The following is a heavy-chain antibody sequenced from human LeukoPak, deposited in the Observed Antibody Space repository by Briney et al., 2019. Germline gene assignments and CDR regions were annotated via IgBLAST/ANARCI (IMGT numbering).Heavy chain of an antibody. J-gene: IGHJ4*02. D-gene: IGHD2-8*01. Sequence: GGSLRPSCAASGFTFSSYWMSWVRQAPGKGLEWVANIKQDGSEKYYVDSVKGRFTISRDNAKNSLYLQMNSLRAEDTAVYYCARARCTNGVCYTQDYYFDYWGQGTLVTVSS. CDR3: ARARCTNGVCYTQDYYFDY. CDR1: GFTFSSYW. CDR2: IKQDGSEK. V-gene: IGHV3-7*01.